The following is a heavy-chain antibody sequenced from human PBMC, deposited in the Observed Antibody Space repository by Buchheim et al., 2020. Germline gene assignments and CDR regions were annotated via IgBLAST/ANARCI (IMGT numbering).Heavy chain of an antibody. CDR1: GFTFNTYG. D-gene: IGHD1-1*01. CDR3: ARDWISGTA. J-gene: IGHJ5*02. Sequence: QAQLVESGGGVVQPGRSLRLSCAASGFTFNTYGMHWVRQAPGKGLEWVAVISSDGSNKKLAGSVRGRFTISRDNSKNKLYLQMNSLRAEDTAVYYCARDWISGTAWGQGTL. V-gene: IGHV3-30*03. CDR2: ISSDGSNK.